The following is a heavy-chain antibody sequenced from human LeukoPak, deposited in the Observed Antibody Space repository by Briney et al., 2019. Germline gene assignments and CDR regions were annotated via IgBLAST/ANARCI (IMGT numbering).Heavy chain of an antibody. CDR2: INHSGST. V-gene: IGHV4-34*01. CDR3: ARDSLKVAVFFDY. J-gene: IGHJ4*02. Sequence: PSETLSLTCAVYGGSFSGYYWSWVRQPPGKGLEWIGEINHSGSTNYNPSLKSRVTMSVDTSKNQFSLKLSSVTAADTAVYYCARDSLKVAVFFDYWGQGTLVTVSS. D-gene: IGHD5-12*01. CDR1: GGSFSGYY.